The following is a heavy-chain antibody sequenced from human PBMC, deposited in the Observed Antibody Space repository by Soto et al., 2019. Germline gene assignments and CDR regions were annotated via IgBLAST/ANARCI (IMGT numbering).Heavy chain of an antibody. Sequence: TLSLTGTVSGDSITSGGYYWSWLRQQPGKGLEWIGYIYHIGGASYNPSLRGRAVISIDTSKNQFFLRMNAVTAADTATYYCARDYYGAGSQYYYYGMEVWGQGTTVTVSS. CDR3: ARDYYGAGSQYYYYGMEV. J-gene: IGHJ6*02. CDR1: GDSITSGGYY. D-gene: IGHD3-10*01. V-gene: IGHV4-31*03. CDR2: IYHIGGA.